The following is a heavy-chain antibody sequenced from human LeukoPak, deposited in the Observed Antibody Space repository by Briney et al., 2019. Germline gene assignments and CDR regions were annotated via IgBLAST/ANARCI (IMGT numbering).Heavy chain of an antibody. J-gene: IGHJ4*02. Sequence: ASVKVSCKASGYTFTTYDINWVRQATGQGLEWMGWMNPNSGNTPYAQKFQGRVTMTRNTSISTAFMELSGLRAEDTAIYFCARRTTAMVAGLDYWGQGSLVTVSS. CDR2: MNPNSGNT. CDR3: ARRTTAMVAGLDY. D-gene: IGHD5-18*01. V-gene: IGHV1-8*01. CDR1: GYTFTTYD.